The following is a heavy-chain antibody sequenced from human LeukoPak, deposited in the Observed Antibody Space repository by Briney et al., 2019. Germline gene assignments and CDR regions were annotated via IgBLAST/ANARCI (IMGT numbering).Heavy chain of an antibody. V-gene: IGHV1-8*01. D-gene: IGHD6-19*01. CDR1: GYTFTSYD. CDR2: MNPNSGNT. Sequence: ASVKVSCKASGYTFTSYDINWVRQATGQGLEWMGWMNPNSGNTGHAQKFQGRVTMTRNTSISTAYMELSSLRSEDTAVYYCARGRSVGWYYYYYGMDVWGQGTTVTVSS. CDR3: ARGRSVGWYYYYYGMDV. J-gene: IGHJ6*02.